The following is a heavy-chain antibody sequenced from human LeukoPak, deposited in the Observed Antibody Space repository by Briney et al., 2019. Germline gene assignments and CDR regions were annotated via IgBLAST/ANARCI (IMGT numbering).Heavy chain of an antibody. CDR1: GYSFSYFG. CDR3: ARGLDAAAGLANSDY. D-gene: IGHD6-25*01. J-gene: IGHJ4*02. Sequence: ASVRVSCKASGYSFSYFGINWVRQAPGQGLEWMGWISGYNGNTNYAQKSEGRLTLTTDTATSTVYMELRNLRSDDTAVYYCARGLDAAAGLANSDYWGQGTLVTVSS. CDR2: ISGYNGNT. V-gene: IGHV1-18*01.